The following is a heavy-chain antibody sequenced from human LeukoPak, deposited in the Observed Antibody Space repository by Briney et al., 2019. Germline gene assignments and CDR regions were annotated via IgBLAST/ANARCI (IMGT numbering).Heavy chain of an antibody. D-gene: IGHD6-19*01. J-gene: IGHJ4*02. Sequence: GASVKVSCKASGYTFTGYYMHWVRQAPGQGLEWMGWISAYNGNTNYAQELQGRVTMTTDTSTSTAYMELRSLRSDDTAVYYCARVYSSGWYGDDYWGQGTLVTVSS. CDR3: ARVYSSGWYGDDY. CDR2: ISAYNGNT. CDR1: GYTFTGYY. V-gene: IGHV1-18*04.